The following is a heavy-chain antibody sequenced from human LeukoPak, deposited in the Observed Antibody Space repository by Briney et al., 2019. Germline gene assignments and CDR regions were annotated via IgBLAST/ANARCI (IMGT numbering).Heavy chain of an antibody. Sequence: GGSLRLSCAASGFTFSSYWMHWVRQAPGKGLEWVAVIWYDGSNKYYADSVKGRFTISRDNSKNTLYLQMNSLRAEDTAVYYCARDEAPYCGGDCYSGYWGQGTLVTVSS. D-gene: IGHD2-21*02. CDR2: IWYDGSNK. V-gene: IGHV3-33*08. J-gene: IGHJ4*02. CDR1: GFTFSSYW. CDR3: ARDEAPYCGGDCYSGY.